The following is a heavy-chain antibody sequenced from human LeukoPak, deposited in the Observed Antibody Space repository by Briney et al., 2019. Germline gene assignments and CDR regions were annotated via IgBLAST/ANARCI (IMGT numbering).Heavy chain of an antibody. CDR3: ARHSISNWFDP. CDR2: IYTSGST. Sequence: SETLSLTCTVSGGSISSYYWSWVRQPPGKGLEWIRYIYTSGSTNYNPSLKSRVTISVDTSKNQFSLKLSSVTAADTAVYYCARHSISNWFDPWGQGTLVTVSS. D-gene: IGHD2/OR15-2a*01. V-gene: IGHV4-4*09. J-gene: IGHJ5*02. CDR1: GGSISSYY.